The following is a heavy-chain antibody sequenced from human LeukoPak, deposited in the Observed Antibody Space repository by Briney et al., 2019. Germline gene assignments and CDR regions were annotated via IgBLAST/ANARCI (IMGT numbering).Heavy chain of an antibody. J-gene: IGHJ4*02. CDR1: GFTFSTYW. V-gene: IGHV3-74*01. CDR2: INPDGTTT. CDR3: ARVSIGWYSFDY. D-gene: IGHD6-19*01. Sequence: GGSLRLSCAASGFTFSTYWMHWVRQAPRKGRVWVSRINPDGTTTSYADSVKGRFTISSDNAKDTVYLQMNSLRAEDTAVYYCARVSIGWYSFDYWGQGTLVTVSS.